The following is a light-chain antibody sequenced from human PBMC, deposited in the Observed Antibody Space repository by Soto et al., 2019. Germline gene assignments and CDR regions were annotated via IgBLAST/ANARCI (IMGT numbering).Light chain of an antibody. CDR2: RNN. CDR3: AAWDDSLSGLYV. CDR1: SSNIGSNY. V-gene: IGLV1-47*01. J-gene: IGLJ1*01. Sequence: QSALTRPPSASGTPGQRVTISCSGSSSNIGSNYVYWYQQLPGTAPKLLTYRNNQQPSGVPDRFSGSKSGTSASLAISGLRSEDEADYYCAAWDDSLSGLYVFGTGTRSPS.